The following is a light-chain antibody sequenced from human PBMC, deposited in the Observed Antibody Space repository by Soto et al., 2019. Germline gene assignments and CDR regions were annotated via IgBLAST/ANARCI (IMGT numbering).Light chain of an antibody. V-gene: IGKV1-5*03. CDR3: QRYRTLGT. CDR2: ATS. CDR1: RSLTRC. J-gene: IGKJ1*01. Sequence: DIQMSQSPSTLSASVGDRVTITCRASRSLTRCMAWYQQKPGKAPKLLIYATSILQSGVPPSLHGSGSGADFTLTLSSLRPDDIAIYYCQRYRTLGTFDQGTKLDI.